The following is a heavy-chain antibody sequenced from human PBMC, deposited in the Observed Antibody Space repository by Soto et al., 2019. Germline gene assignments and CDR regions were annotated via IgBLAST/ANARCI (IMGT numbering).Heavy chain of an antibody. V-gene: IGHV3-33*01. Sequence: GGSLRLSCAASGFTFSSYGMHWVRQAPGKGLEWVAVIWYDGSNKYYADSVKGRFTISRDNSKNTLYLQMNSPRAEDTAVYYCARFPIYYYYGMDVWGQGTTVTVSS. J-gene: IGHJ6*02. CDR3: ARFPIYYYYGMDV. CDR1: GFTFSSYG. CDR2: IWYDGSNK.